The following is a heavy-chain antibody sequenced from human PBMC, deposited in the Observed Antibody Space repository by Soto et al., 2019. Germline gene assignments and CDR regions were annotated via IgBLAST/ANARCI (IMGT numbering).Heavy chain of an antibody. J-gene: IGHJ4*02. Sequence: EVPLLESGGGLVQPGVSLRLSCAASGFTFSSYAMSWVRQAPGKGLEWVSLISGSGGSTYYADSVKGRFAISRDNSDNTVYLQMNSVSAEDTAVYYCAKNSPSSGYYQNDYWDQGTLVTVSS. D-gene: IGHD3-22*01. CDR2: ISGSGGST. V-gene: IGHV3-23*01. CDR1: GFTFSSYA. CDR3: AKNSPSSGYYQNDY.